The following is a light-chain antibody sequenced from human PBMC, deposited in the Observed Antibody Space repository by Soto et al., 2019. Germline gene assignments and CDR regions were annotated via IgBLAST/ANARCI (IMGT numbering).Light chain of an antibody. CDR3: QQYDSSPIT. CDR2: GAS. Sequence: EIVFTQSPGTLSLSPGERATLSCRASQSVSSSYLAWYQQKPGQAPSLPIYGASRRATGIPDRFSGSGSGTDFTLTISRLEPEDFAVYYCQQYDSSPITFGQGTRLEL. V-gene: IGKV3-20*01. J-gene: IGKJ5*01. CDR1: QSVSSSY.